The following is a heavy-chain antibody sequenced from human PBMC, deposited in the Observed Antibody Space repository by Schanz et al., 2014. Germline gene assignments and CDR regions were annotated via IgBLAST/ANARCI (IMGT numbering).Heavy chain of an antibody. D-gene: IGHD2-21*02. J-gene: IGHJ4*02. Sequence: EVQLLESGGGLIQPGGSLRLSCAASGFTFRSYAMSWVRQAPGKGLEWVSVISGSGDHTHYADSVKGRFTISRDTSGNTPYLQMNSLTGEDTAVYYCAKDGVPSPWVCFGGYCYSGGADYWGQGTLVTVSS. CDR3: AKDGVPSPWVCFGGYCYSGGADY. CDR2: ISGSGDHT. V-gene: IGHV3-23*01. CDR1: GFTFRSYA.